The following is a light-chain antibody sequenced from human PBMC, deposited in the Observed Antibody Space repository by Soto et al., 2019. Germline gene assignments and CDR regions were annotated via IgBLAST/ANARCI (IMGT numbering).Light chain of an antibody. J-gene: IGKJ4*01. CDR3: QQDNNWPPLT. CDR1: QSLRSS. Sequence: EIVLTQSPGTLSLSPGERATLSCRASQSLRSSLAWYQQKPGQAPRLLFYGASTRATGIPARSSGSGSGTEFTLTINSLQSEDFAVYYCQQDNNWPPLTFGGGTKVDIK. CDR2: GAS. V-gene: IGKV3-15*01.